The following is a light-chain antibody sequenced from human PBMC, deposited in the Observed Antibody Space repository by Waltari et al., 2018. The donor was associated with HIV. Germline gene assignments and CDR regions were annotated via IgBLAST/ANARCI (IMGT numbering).Light chain of an antibody. CDR1: KIGSKG. CDR3: QAWDSSTVV. Sequence: SYVLTQPPSVSVAPGQTARIACGGNKIGSKGVHWSQQKPGQSPVLVIYQDRKRPSGIPERFSGSNSGNTATLTIRGTQAMDEADYYCQAWDSSTVVFGGGTKLTVL. CDR2: QDR. J-gene: IGLJ2*01. V-gene: IGLV3-1*01.